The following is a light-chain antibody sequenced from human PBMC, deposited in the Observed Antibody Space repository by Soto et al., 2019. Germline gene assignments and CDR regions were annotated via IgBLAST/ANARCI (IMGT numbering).Light chain of an antibody. J-gene: IGKJ5*01. V-gene: IGKV3-11*01. CDR3: QQRNIWPPVP. CDR1: PSVANV. Sequence: EIVLTQSPATLSLSPGERATLSCRASPSVANVVAWYEKNPGQAPRLLVYGAFNRATGIPARFSGSGSGTDFTLTISGLDPEDSAVYYCQQRNIWPPVPFGHGTRLEIK. CDR2: GAF.